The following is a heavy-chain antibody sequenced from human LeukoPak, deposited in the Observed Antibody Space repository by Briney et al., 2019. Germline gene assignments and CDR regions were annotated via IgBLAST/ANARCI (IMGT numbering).Heavy chain of an antibody. D-gene: IGHD3-22*01. J-gene: IGHJ4*02. CDR2: IRYDGSNK. CDR3: AKDPTHYRVWDDYDSTVLSY. CDR1: GFTFDDYA. Sequence: GGSLRLSCAASGFTFDDYAMHWVRQAPGKGLEWAAFIRYDGSNKYYADSVKGRFTISRDNSKNTLYLQMNSLRAADTAVYYCAKDPTHYRVWDDYDSTVLSYWGQGTLVTVSS. V-gene: IGHV3-30*02.